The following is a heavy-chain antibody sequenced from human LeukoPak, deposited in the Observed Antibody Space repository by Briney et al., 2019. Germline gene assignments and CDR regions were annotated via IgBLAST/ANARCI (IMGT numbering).Heavy chain of an antibody. CDR2: ISSSSSYI. J-gene: IGHJ4*02. V-gene: IGHV3-21*01. Sequence: GGSLRLSCAASGFTFSSYSMNWVRQAPGKGLEWVSSISSSSSYIYYADSVKGRFTISRDNAKNSLYLQMNSLRAGDTAVYYCARDRLYSSGWYLLFDYWGQGTLVIVSS. CDR3: ARDRLYSSGWYLLFDY. D-gene: IGHD6-19*01. CDR1: GFTFSSYS.